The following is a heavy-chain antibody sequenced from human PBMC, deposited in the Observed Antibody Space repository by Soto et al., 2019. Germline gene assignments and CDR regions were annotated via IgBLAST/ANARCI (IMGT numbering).Heavy chain of an antibody. J-gene: IGHJ4*02. Sequence: SETLSLTCAVSGDSVTSNVWWSWVRQPPGKGLEWIGEAYHNGLTDYNPSLKSRVTMSVDTSKNEFSLKSTSLTAADTAIYYCARDAAVPGESDRFDYWGQGILVTVSS. V-gene: IGHV4-4*02. CDR3: ARDAAVPGESDRFDY. CDR2: AYHNGLT. D-gene: IGHD6-19*01. CDR1: GDSVTSNVW.